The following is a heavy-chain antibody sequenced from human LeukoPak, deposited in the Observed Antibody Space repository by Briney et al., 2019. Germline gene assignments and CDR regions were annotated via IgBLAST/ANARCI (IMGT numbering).Heavy chain of an antibody. J-gene: IGHJ5*02. V-gene: IGHV3-23*01. D-gene: IGHD2-2*01. CDR2: ISGSGGSR. Sequence: GGSLGLSCAASGFTFSSYAMSWVRQAPGKGLEWVSGISGSGGSRYYADSVKGRFTISRDYSKNTLYLQMNSLRAEDTAVYYCAKAADIVVVPAATFDPWGQGTLVTVSS. CDR3: AKAADIVVVPAATFDP. CDR1: GFTFSSYA.